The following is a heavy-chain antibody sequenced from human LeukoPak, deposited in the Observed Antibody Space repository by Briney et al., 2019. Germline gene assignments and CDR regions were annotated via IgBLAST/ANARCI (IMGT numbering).Heavy chain of an antibody. D-gene: IGHD1-14*01. CDR2: IWYDGSQR. CDR1: GFTFSSYS. V-gene: IGHV3-33*08. J-gene: IGHJ4*02. Sequence: GGSLRLSCAASGFTFSSYSMNWVRQSPGRGLEWVAVIWYDGSQRYYADSVKGRFTISRDDSQNTIYLQMDSLRAEDTAVYYCATSSPRNYFDHWGQGTLVTVSS. CDR3: ATSSPRNYFDH.